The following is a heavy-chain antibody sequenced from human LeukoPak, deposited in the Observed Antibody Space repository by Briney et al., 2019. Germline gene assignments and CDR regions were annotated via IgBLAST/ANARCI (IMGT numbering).Heavy chain of an antibody. V-gene: IGHV3-9*01. D-gene: IGHD3-9*01. CDR3: AKDESYDILTGYCD. CDR1: GFTFSSYW. Sequence: GGSLRLSCAASGFTFSSYWMHWVRQAPGKGLEWVSGISWNSGSIGYADSVKGRFTISRDNAKNSLYLQMNSLRAEDTALYYCAKDESYDILTGYCDWGQGTLVTVSS. CDR2: ISWNSGSI. J-gene: IGHJ4*02.